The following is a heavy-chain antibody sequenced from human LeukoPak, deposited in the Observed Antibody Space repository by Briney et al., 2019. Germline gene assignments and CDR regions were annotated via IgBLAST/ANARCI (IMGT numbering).Heavy chain of an antibody. CDR3: AAAAGYSSGWYLFDY. V-gene: IGHV1-58*01. CDR1: GFTFTSSA. CDR2: IVVGTGNT. Sequence: ASVKVSCKASGFTFTSSAVQWVRQARGQRLEWIGWIVVGTGNTNYAQKFQEGVTITRDLSTSTAYMELSSLRSEDTSVYYCAAAAGYSSGWYLFDYWGQGTLVTVYS. J-gene: IGHJ4*02. D-gene: IGHD6-19*01.